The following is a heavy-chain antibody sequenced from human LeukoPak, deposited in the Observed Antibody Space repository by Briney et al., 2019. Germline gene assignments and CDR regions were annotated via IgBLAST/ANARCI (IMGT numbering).Heavy chain of an antibody. V-gene: IGHV3-21*01. Sequence: PGGSLRLSCAASGFTFSSFSMNWVRQAPGKGLEWVSSISSSSSYIYYADSVKGRFTISRDNAKNSLYLQMNSLRAEDTAVYYCARERDYYDSSGYYFDYWGQGTLVTVSS. CDR1: GFTFSSFS. J-gene: IGHJ4*02. CDR3: ARERDYYDSSGYYFDY. CDR2: ISSSSSYI. D-gene: IGHD3-22*01.